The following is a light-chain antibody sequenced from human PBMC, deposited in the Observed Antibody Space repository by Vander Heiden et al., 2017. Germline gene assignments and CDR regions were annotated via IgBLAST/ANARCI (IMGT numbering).Light chain of an antibody. J-gene: IGLJ2*01. V-gene: IGLV2-14*01. CDR2: DVS. CDR3: SSYTSSSTLGV. CDR1: SSDVDAYSH. Sequence: QSALPQPASVSGSPGQSSTISCTGTSSDVDAYSHVSWYHQHPSTAPKLVIFDVSMRPSGVANRFSASKSGNTASLTTSGLNAEAEADYYCSSYTSSSTLGVFGGGTKRTVL.